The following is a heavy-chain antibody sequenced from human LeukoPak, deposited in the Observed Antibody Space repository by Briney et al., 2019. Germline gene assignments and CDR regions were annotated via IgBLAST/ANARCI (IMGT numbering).Heavy chain of an antibody. CDR2: MSFNSGNT. CDR1: GHTFTSYD. J-gene: IGHJ5*01. V-gene: IGHV1-8*01. CDR3: ASIAVARLTWFDY. Sequence: ASVKVSCKASGHTFTSYDINWVRQAPGQGLEWMGWMSFNSGNTGYAQKFQGRVTITRNTSISTAYMELSSLRSEDTAVYYCASIAVARLTWFDYWGQGTLVTVSS. D-gene: IGHD6-19*01.